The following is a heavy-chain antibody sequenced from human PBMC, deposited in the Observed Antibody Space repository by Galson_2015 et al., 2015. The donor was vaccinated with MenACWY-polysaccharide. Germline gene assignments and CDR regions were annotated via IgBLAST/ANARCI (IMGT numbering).Heavy chain of an antibody. J-gene: IGHJ6*02. V-gene: IGHV3-23*01. CDR3: AKVRNEVYDYYGMDV. CDR2: ISGSGGST. Sequence: SLRLSCAASGFTFSSYAMSWVRQAPGKGLEWVSGISGSGGSTYYADSVKGLFTISRDSSKSTLYLQMNSLRADDTAVYYCAKVRNEVYDYYGMDVWGQGTTVTVSS. CDR1: GFTFSSYA.